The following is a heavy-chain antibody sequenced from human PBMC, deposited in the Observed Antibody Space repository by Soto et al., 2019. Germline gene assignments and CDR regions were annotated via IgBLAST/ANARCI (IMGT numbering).Heavy chain of an antibody. CDR1: GYTFTSYG. Sequence: GASVKVSCKASGYTFTSYGISWVRQAPGQGLEWMGWISAYSGNTNYAQKLQGRVTMTTDTSTSTAYMELRSLRSDDTAVYYCARDRSDYYDSSGYYWDDAFDIWGQGTMVTVSS. CDR2: ISAYSGNT. D-gene: IGHD3-22*01. J-gene: IGHJ3*02. V-gene: IGHV1-18*04. CDR3: ARDRSDYYDSSGYYWDDAFDI.